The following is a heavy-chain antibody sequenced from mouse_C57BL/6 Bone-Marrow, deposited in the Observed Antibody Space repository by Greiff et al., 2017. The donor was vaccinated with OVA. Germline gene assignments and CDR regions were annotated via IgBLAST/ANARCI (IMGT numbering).Heavy chain of an antibody. CDR2: IYPRSGNT. CDR3: ARPNYGSSYYAMDY. J-gene: IGHJ4*01. CDR1: GYTFTSYG. D-gene: IGHD1-1*01. V-gene: IGHV1-81*01. Sequence: VQGVESGAELARPGASVKLSCKASGYTFTSYGISWVKQRTGQGLEWIGEIYPRSGNTYYNEKFKGKATLTADKSSSTAYMELRSLTSEDSAVYFCARPNYGSSYYAMDYWGQGTSVTVSS.